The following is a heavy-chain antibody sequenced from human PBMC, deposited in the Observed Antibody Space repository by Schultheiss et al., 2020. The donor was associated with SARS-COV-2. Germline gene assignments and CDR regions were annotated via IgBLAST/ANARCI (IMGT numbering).Heavy chain of an antibody. CDR1: GGSISSSSYY. V-gene: IGHV4-31*03. Sequence: SQTLSLTCTVSGGSISSSSYYWGWIRQPPGKGLEWIGYIYYSGSTYYNPSLKSRVTISVDTSKKQFSLKMSSVTAADAAVYYCARADVLRYYFDYWGQGNLVTVSS. D-gene: IGHD3-3*01. J-gene: IGHJ4*02. CDR3: ARADVLRYYFDY. CDR2: IYYSGST.